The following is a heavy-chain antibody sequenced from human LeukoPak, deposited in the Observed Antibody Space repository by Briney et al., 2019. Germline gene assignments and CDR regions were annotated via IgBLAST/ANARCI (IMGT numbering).Heavy chain of an antibody. V-gene: IGHV1-8*03. CDR2: MNPNSGNT. D-gene: IGHD3-22*01. CDR1: GYTLTSYD. CDR3: ARDQKWDYDSSGYYYPFDY. Sequence: ASVKVSCKASGYTLTSYDINWVRQATGQGLEWMGWMNPNSGNTGYAQKFQGRVTITRNTSISTAYMELGSLRSEDTAVYYCARDQKWDYDSSGYYYPFDYWGQGTLVTVSS. J-gene: IGHJ4*02.